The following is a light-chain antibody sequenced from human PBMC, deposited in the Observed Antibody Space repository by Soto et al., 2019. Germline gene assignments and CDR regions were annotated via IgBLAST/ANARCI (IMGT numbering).Light chain of an antibody. CDR2: GVT. J-gene: IGLJ1*01. V-gene: IGLV2-14*01. CDR3: SSYTSGSSHEV. CDR1: SSDVGAYYS. Sequence: QSVLTQPASVSGSPGQSITISCTGTSSDVGAYYSVSWYQHHPGKAPKLIIYGVTNRPSGGSNRFSGSKSGNTASLTISGLQAEDEADYHCSSYTSGSSHEVFGTGTKVTVL.